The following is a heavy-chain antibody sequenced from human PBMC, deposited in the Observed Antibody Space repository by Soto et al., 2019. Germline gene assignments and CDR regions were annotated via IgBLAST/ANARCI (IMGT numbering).Heavy chain of an antibody. CDR3: ATALRPSLNFFYYMDV. CDR2: LGGNGFTT. D-gene: IGHD2-2*01. CDR1: GFTFGSYA. V-gene: IGHV3-23*01. Sequence: EVQLLESGGGLVQPGGSLRLSCVVSGFTFGSYAMSWVRQAPEKGPEWVAILGGNGFTTYYEDSVKGRFTISGDKSKSTMFLQMNSLRADDTGVYYCATALRPSLNFFYYMDVWGRGTAVTVSS. J-gene: IGHJ6*03.